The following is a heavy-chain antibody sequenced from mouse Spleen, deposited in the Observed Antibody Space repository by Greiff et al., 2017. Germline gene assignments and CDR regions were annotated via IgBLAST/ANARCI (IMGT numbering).Heavy chain of an antibody. D-gene: IGHD4-1*01. Sequence: VQLQQSGAELVRPGASVTLSCKASGYTFTDYEMHWVKQTPVHGLEWIGAIDPETGGTAYNQKFKGKATLTADKSSSTAYMELRSLTSEDSAVYYCTRWEIPYAMDYWGQGTSVTVSS. V-gene: IGHV1-15*01. CDR1: GYTFTDYE. CDR3: TRWEIPYAMDY. J-gene: IGHJ4*01. CDR2: IDPETGGT.